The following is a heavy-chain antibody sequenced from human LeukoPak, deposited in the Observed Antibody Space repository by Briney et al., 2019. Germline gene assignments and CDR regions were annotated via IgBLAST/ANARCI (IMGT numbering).Heavy chain of an antibody. Sequence: SVKVSCKASGGTFSSYAISWVRQAPGQGLEWMGGIIPIFGTANYAQKFQGRVTITADKSTSTAYMELSSLRSEDTAVYYCARDGDYDILTGYYIGFDYWGQGTLVTVSS. CDR1: GGTFSSYA. J-gene: IGHJ4*02. D-gene: IGHD3-9*01. CDR3: ARDGDYDILTGYYIGFDY. CDR2: IIPIFGTA. V-gene: IGHV1-69*06.